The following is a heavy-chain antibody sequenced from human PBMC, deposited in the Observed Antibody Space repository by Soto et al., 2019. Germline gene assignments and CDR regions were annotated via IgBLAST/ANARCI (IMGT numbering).Heavy chain of an antibody. Sequence: EVQLVGSGGGLVQPGGSLRLSCADSGFSFSSYWMNWVRQAPGKGLVWVSRIKSDGSSSAYADSVKGRFTISRDNVKNKLYLKIIILRAEDTAVYYCVTRSSIRVFGSWGQGTMVTVSS. D-gene: IGHD1-26*01. CDR1: GFSFSSYW. J-gene: IGHJ3*02. CDR2: IKSDGSSS. V-gene: IGHV3-74*01. CDR3: VTRSSIRVFGS.